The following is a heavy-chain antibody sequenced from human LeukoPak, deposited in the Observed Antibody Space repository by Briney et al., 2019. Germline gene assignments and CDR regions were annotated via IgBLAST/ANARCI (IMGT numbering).Heavy chain of an antibody. CDR2: IYSGGST. J-gene: IGHJ6*03. Sequence: PGGSLRLSCAASEFSVGSNYMTWVRQAPGKGLEWVSLIYSGGSTYYADSVKGRFTISRDNAKNSLYLQMNSLRAEDTAVYYCARVQRGSSWYNGYYYMDVWGKGTTVTVSS. CDR3: ARVQRGSSWYNGYYYMDV. D-gene: IGHD6-13*01. CDR1: EFSVGSNY. V-gene: IGHV3-66*01.